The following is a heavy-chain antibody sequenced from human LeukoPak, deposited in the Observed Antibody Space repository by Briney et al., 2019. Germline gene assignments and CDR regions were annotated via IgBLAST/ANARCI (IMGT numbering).Heavy chain of an antibody. Sequence: GGSLRLSCAASGFTFSSCGFNWVRQAPGKGLEWVSSIGPTGTDRYYAHSVRGRFTISRDNAKNSMYLQMDSLRDEDTAVYYCATETIGRHYDYWGQGTLLTVSS. CDR2: IGPTGTDR. CDR3: ATETIGRHYDY. D-gene: IGHD1-14*01. J-gene: IGHJ4*02. V-gene: IGHV3-21*01. CDR1: GFTFSSCG.